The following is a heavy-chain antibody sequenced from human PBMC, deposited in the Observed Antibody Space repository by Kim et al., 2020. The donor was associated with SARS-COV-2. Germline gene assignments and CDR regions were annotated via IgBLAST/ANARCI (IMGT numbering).Heavy chain of an antibody. CDR1: GGTFSSYA. Sequence: SVKVSCKASGGTFSSYAISWVRQAPGQGLEWMGGIIPIFGTANYAQKFQGRATITADESTSTAYMELSSLRSEDTAVYYCARVGLKHDIAVAGLGPARAFDIWGQGTMVTVSS. CDR2: IIPIFGTA. J-gene: IGHJ3*02. CDR3: ARVGLKHDIAVAGLGPARAFDI. D-gene: IGHD6-19*01. V-gene: IGHV1-69*13.